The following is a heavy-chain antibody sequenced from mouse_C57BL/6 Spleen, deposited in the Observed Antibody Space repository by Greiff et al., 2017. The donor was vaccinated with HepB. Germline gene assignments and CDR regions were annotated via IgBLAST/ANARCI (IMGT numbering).Heavy chain of an antibody. Sequence: VQLQQSGPELVKPGASVKISCKASGYAFSSSWMNWVKQRPGKGLEWIGRIYPGDGDTNYNGKFKGKATLTADKSSSTAYMQLRSLTSEDSAVYFCARGFTVVVPYFDYWGQGTTLTVSS. CDR3: ARGFTVVVPYFDY. V-gene: IGHV1-82*01. CDR2: IYPGDGDT. J-gene: IGHJ2*01. D-gene: IGHD1-1*01. CDR1: GYAFSSSW.